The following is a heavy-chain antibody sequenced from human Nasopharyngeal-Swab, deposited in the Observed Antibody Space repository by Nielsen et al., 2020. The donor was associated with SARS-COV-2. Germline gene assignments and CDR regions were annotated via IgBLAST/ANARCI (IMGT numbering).Heavy chain of an antibody. CDR1: GFTFDDYA. V-gene: IGHV3-43*02. Sequence: GSLRLSCAASGFTFDDYAMHWVRQAPGKGLEWVSLISGDGGSTYYADSVKGRFTISRDNSKNSLYLQMNSLRTEDTALYYCAKEQGYSSSWYGDYYYYYGMDVWGQGTTVTVSS. J-gene: IGHJ6*02. CDR2: ISGDGGST. D-gene: IGHD6-13*01. CDR3: AKEQGYSSSWYGDYYYYYGMDV.